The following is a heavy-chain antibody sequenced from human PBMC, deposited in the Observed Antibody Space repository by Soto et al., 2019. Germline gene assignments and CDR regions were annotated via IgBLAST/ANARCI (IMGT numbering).Heavy chain of an antibody. CDR2: IYWDDDK. D-gene: IGHD1-1*01. Sequence: QITLKESGPTLVKPTQTLTLTCTFSGFSLSTSGVGVGWIRQPPGKALEWLALIYWDDDKRYNPSLKSRLTTTTDTPKNQVVLTMTNMAPVDTATYYCTHRRHNGWNRVHFDYWGQGTLVTVSS. CDR3: THRRHNGWNRVHFDY. J-gene: IGHJ4*02. CDR1: GFSLSTSGVG. V-gene: IGHV2-5*02.